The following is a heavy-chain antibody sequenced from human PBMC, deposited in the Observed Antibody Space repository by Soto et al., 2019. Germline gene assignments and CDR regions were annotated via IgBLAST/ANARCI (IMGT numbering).Heavy chain of an antibody. J-gene: IGHJ6*02. Sequence: QVQLVESGGGVVQPGRSLRLSCAASGFTFSSYGMHWVRQAPGKGLEWVAVISYDGSNKYYADSVKGRFTISRDNSKNTMYLQLNSLRDEDTAVYYCAKLSTDTAMSFSLFGYYYYGMDVWGQGTTVTVSS. CDR3: AKLSTDTAMSFSLFGYYYYGMDV. D-gene: IGHD5-18*01. V-gene: IGHV3-30*18. CDR2: ISYDGSNK. CDR1: GFTFSSYG.